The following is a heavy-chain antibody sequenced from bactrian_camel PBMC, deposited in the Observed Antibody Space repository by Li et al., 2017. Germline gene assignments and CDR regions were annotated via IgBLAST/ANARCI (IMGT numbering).Heavy chain of an antibody. Sequence: HVQLVESGGGSVEAGGSLRLSCVASGHTGRTGCMGWFRQSTGNQREGVAVIDNDGSEMYVDSVKGRFTISRDNAKNTLYLQMDSLKTEDTAMYYCVQGVWWSTYGDIHRHQRGQGTQVTV. V-gene: IGHV3S53*01. CDR1: GHTGRTGC. CDR3: VQGVWWSTYGDIHRHQ. D-gene: IGHD4*01. CDR2: IDNDGSE. J-gene: IGHJ4*01.